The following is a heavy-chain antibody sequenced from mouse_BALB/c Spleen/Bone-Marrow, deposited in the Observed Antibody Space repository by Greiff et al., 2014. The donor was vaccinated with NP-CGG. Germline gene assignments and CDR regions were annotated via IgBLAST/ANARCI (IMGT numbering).Heavy chain of an antibody. CDR2: ILPGSGTA. J-gene: IGHJ2*01. Sequence: VQLVESGAELMKPGASVKISCKATGYTFSNYWIDWVKQRPGHGLEWIGEILPGSGTANYNEKFKGKATFTADTSSNTAYMQLSRLTSEDSALYYSARASVVPYYFDFWGQGTTLTVSS. D-gene: IGHD1-1*01. V-gene: IGHV1-9*01. CDR1: GYTFSNYW. CDR3: ARASVVPYYFDF.